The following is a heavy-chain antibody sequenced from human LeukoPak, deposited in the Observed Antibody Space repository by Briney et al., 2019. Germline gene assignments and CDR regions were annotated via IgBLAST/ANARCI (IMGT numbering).Heavy chain of an antibody. D-gene: IGHD2/OR15-2a*01. CDR3: AGGFYTYFDP. Sequence: SSETLSLTCAAYGGSFSGYYWSWIRQPPGKGLEWIGEINHSGSTNYNPSLKSRVTISVDTSKNQFSLKLSSVTAADTAVYYCAGGFYTYFDPWGQGTLVTVSS. CDR2: INHSGST. CDR1: GGSFSGYY. V-gene: IGHV4-34*01. J-gene: IGHJ5*02.